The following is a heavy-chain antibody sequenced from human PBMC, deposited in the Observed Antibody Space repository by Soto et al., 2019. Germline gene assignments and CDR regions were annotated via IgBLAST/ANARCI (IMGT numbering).Heavy chain of an antibody. Sequence: ASVKVSCKASGYTFTSYGISWVRQAPGQGLEWVGWISAYNGNTDYAQKLQGRVTMTTDTSTSTAYMELRSLRSDDTAVYYCARAPFSRYSSSLYYFDYWGQGTLVTVSS. V-gene: IGHV1-18*01. CDR2: ISAYNGNT. CDR3: ARAPFSRYSSSLYYFDY. D-gene: IGHD6-13*01. J-gene: IGHJ4*02. CDR1: GYTFTSYG.